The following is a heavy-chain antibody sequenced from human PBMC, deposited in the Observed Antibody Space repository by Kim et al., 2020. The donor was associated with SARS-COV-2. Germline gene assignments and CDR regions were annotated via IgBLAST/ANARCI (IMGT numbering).Heavy chain of an antibody. Sequence: THYAQNLQGRVTMTTDTSTSTAYMELRSLRSDDTAVYYCARKYTSSPTYYWGQGTLVTVSS. CDR2: T. J-gene: IGHJ4*02. CDR3: ARKYTSSPTYY. D-gene: IGHD6-13*01. V-gene: IGHV1-18*01.